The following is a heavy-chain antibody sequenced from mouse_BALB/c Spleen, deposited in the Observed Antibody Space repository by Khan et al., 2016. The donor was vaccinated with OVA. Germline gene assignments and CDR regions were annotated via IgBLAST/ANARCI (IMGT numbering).Heavy chain of an antibody. J-gene: IGHJ4*01. CDR1: GFTFSSFG. V-gene: IGHV5-17*02. CDR2: ISSGSSTI. Sequence: EVQLVESGGGLVQPGGSRKLSCSASGFTFSSFGMHWVRQAPEKGLEWVAYISSGSSTIYYADTVKGRFTISRDNPKNTLFLQMTSLRSEDTAMYYCARGGIYAGYFMDYGGQGTSVTVSS. D-gene: IGHD2-3*01. CDR3: ARGGIYAGYFMDY.